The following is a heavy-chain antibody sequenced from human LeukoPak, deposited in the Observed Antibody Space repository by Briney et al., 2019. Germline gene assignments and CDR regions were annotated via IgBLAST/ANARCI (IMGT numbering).Heavy chain of an antibody. CDR1: GYIFSSYG. D-gene: IGHD2-2*01. CDR2: IIPYNGNT. J-gene: IGHJ4*02. V-gene: IGHV1-18*01. CDR3: ARGGSTSWVGSFVD. Sequence: ASVKVSRKATGYIFSSYGISWVRQAPGQGLAWMGWIIPYNGNTNYAQNLQGRVSMTTDTSTTTAYMVMRGLTSEDTAVYYCARGGSTSWVGSFVDWGQGTLVTVSS.